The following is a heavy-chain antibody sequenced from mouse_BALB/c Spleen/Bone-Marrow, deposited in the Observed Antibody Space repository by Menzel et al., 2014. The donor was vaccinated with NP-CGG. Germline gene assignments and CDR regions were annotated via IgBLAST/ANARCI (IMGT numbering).Heavy chain of an antibody. V-gene: IGHV2-3*01. CDR3: AKGEYAKRYYAMDY. CDR1: GFSLTSYG. J-gene: IGHJ4*01. CDR2: IWGDGST. D-gene: IGHD2-10*02. Sequence: VKLQESGPGLVAPSQSLYITCTVSGFSLTSYGVSWVRQSPGKGLEWLGVIWGDGSTNYHSALISRLSISKDNSKSQLFLKLNSLQTDDTATYYCAKGEYAKRYYAMDYWGQGTSVTVSS.